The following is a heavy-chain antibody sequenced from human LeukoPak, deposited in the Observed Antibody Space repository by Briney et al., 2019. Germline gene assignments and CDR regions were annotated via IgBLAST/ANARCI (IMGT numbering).Heavy chain of an antibody. CDR1: RFTFSYNW. D-gene: IGHD6-13*01. J-gene: IGHJ5*02. Sequence: GGSLRLSCAASRFTFSYNWMSWVRQAAGKGLEWVANINPDGSTKLYVGSGRGRFTISRDNAKNSLYLDMNSLRVDDTAVYYCARGDSSTGWWFDPWGQGARVTVSS. CDR3: ARGDSSTGWWFDP. CDR2: INPDGSTK. V-gene: IGHV3-7*01.